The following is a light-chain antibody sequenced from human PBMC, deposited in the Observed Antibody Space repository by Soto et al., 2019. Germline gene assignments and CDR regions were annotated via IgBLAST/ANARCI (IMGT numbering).Light chain of an antibody. CDR1: QSISSY. CDR2: AAS. J-gene: IGKJ2*01. V-gene: IGKV1-39*01. CDR3: QHSYITPPT. Sequence: DIQMTQSPSSLSASVGDRVTITCRASQSISSYLNWYQQKPGKAPKLLIYAASSLQSGVPSRFSGSGSGPDFTLTISSLQPEDFATYYCQHSYITPPTFGQGTKLEIK.